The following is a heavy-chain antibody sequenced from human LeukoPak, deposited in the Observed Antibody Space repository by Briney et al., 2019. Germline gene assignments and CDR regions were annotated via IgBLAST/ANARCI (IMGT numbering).Heavy chain of an antibody. CDR3: ARDLYITGTTSHFDY. CDR2: IWYDGSNK. J-gene: IGHJ4*02. CDR1: GFTFSSYG. D-gene: IGHD1-7*01. V-gene: IGHV3-33*01. Sequence: GRSLRLSCAASGFTFSSYGMHWVRQAPGKGLEWVAVIWYDGSNKYYADSVKGRFTIFRDNSKNTLYLQMNSLRAEDTAVYYCARDLYITGTTSHFDYWGQGTLVTVSS.